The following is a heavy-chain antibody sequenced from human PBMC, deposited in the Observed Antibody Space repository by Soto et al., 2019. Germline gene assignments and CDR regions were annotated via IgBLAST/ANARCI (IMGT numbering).Heavy chain of an antibody. V-gene: IGHV1-8*02. Sequence: QVQLVQSGAEVKKPGASVKVSCKASGYTFTNNDVSWVRQATGQGLEWMGWMNPGSGDTGYAQKFKGRVTMTRDISIATAYMELNSLTSEDTAIYYCARMESFGSLNWFDPWGQGTLGTVSS. J-gene: IGHJ5*02. CDR3: ARMESFGSLNWFDP. CDR2: MNPGSGDT. D-gene: IGHD5-18*01. CDR1: GYTFTNND.